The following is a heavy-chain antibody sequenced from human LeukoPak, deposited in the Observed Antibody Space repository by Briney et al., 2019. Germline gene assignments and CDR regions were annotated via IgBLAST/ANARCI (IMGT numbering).Heavy chain of an antibody. CDR2: IIPILGIA. Sequence: ASVKVSCKASGGTFSSYAISWVRQAPGQGLEWMGRIIPILGIANYAQKLQGRVTMTTDTSTSTAYMELRSLRSDDTAVYYCARRYNWNYDRFDPWGQGTLVTVSS. CDR3: ARRYNWNYDRFDP. J-gene: IGHJ5*02. CDR1: GGTFSSYA. D-gene: IGHD1-7*01. V-gene: IGHV1-69*04.